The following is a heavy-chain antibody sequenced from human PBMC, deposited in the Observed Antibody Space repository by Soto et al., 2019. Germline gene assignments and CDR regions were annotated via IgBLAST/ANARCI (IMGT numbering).Heavy chain of an antibody. J-gene: IGHJ4*02. CDR2: IDPNNGDT. CDR1: GYTFTGYY. CDR3: ARIKISYDSSGPFDY. Sequence: ASVKFSFRTSGYTFTGYYVHWVRQAPGQGLEWMGWIDPNNGDTNYAQNCPGRVTMTRDTSISTASIELSRLRSDDTAVYSCARIKISYDSSGPFDYWGQGTLVTVSA. V-gene: IGHV1-2*02. D-gene: IGHD3-22*01.